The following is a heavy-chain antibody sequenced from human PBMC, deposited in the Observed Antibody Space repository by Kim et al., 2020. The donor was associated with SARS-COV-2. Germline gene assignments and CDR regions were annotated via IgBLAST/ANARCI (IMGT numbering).Heavy chain of an antibody. J-gene: IGHJ3*02. V-gene: IGHV1-69*13. CDR1: GGTFSSYA. D-gene: IGHD3-3*01. CDR2: IIPIFGTA. Sequence: SVKVSCKASGGTFSSYAISWVRQAPGQGLEWMGGIIPIFGTANYAQKFQGRVTITADESTSTAYMELSSLRSEDTAVYYCARETYYDFWSGYFNAFDIWGQGTMVTVSS. CDR3: ARETYYDFWSGYFNAFDI.